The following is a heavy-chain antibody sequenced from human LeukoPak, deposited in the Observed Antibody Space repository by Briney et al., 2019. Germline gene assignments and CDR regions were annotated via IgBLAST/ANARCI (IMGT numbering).Heavy chain of an antibody. CDR3: ARVLMDRVYYGMDV. D-gene: IGHD2-2*03. CDR1: GFTFSSYA. CDR2: ISSNGGST. Sequence: GGSLRLSCAASGFTFSSYAMHWVRQAPGKGLEYVSAISSNGGSTYYANSVKGRFTISRDNSKNTLYLQMGSLRAEDMAVYYCARVLMDRVYYGMDVWGQGTTVTVSS. J-gene: IGHJ6*02. V-gene: IGHV3-64*01.